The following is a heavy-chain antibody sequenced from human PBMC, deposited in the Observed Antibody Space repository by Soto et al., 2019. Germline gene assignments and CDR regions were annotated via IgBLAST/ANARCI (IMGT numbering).Heavy chain of an antibody. CDR2: ISGSDGST. J-gene: IGHJ4*02. Sequence: EVQLLESGGGLVQPGGSLRLSCAASGFTFSSYAMNWVRQAPGKGLEWVSVISGSDGSTYYADSVKGRFTISRDNSKNTLNRQMNSRRAEDTAVYYGARRSSSWYFDYWGQGTLVTVSS. V-gene: IGHV3-23*01. CDR1: GFTFSSYA. D-gene: IGHD6-13*01. CDR3: ARRSSSWYFDY.